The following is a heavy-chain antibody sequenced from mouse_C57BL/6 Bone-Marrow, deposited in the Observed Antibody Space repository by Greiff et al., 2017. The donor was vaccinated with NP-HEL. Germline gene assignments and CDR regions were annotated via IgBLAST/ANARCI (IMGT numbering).Heavy chain of an antibody. CDR2: IDPSDSYT. CDR3: AREMHYYDSSFYY. Sequence: VQLQQPGAELVMPGASVKLSCKASGYTFTSYWMHWVKQRPGQGLEWIGEIDPSDSYTNYNQKFKGKSTLTVDKSSSTAYMQLSRLTSEDFAVYYCAREMHYYDSSFYYWGQGTTLTVSS. D-gene: IGHD1-1*01. CDR1: GYTFTSYW. J-gene: IGHJ2*01. V-gene: IGHV1-69*01.